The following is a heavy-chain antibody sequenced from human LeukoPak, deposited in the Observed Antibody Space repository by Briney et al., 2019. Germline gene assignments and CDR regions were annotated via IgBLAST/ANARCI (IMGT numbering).Heavy chain of an antibody. Sequence: ASVKVSCKVSGYTLTELSMHWVRQAPGKGLEWMGGFDPEDGETIYAQKFQGRVTITADKSTSTAYMELSSLRSEDTAVYYCAEGAGYSSGWLIYWGQGTLVTVSS. CDR3: AEGAGYSSGWLIY. D-gene: IGHD6-19*01. V-gene: IGHV1-24*01. CDR2: FDPEDGET. J-gene: IGHJ4*02. CDR1: GYTLTELS.